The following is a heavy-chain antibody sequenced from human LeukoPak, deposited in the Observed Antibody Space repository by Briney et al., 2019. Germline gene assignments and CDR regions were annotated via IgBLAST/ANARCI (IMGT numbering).Heavy chain of an antibody. D-gene: IGHD2-2*01. Sequence: ASVKVSCKASGYTFTGYYMHWERQAPGQGLEWMGWINPNSGGTNYAQKFQGRVTMTRDTSISTAYMELSRLRSDDTAVYYCARGPTNIVVIPADIWGQGTMVTVSS. CDR1: GYTFTGYY. CDR3: ARGPTNIVVIPADI. V-gene: IGHV1-2*02. CDR2: INPNSGGT. J-gene: IGHJ3*02.